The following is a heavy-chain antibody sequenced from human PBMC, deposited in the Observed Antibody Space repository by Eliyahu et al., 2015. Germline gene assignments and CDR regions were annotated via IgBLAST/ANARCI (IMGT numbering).Heavy chain of an antibody. CDR2: IYPGDSDT. Sequence: EVQLAQSGAEVKKPGESLRISCQASGYRFTNYWIAWVRQMPGKGLEWMGVIYPGDSDTRYSPSFQGQVTISADKSISTAYLQWHTLKASDTAIYYCARRGVGTSSAYYYGLDVWGKGTTVTVSS. J-gene: IGHJ6*04. CDR1: GYRFTNYW. CDR3: ARRGVGTSSAYYYGLDV. V-gene: IGHV5-51*01. D-gene: IGHD3-10*01.